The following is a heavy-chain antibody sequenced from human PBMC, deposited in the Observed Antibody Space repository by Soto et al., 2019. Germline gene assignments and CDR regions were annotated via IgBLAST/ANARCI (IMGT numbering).Heavy chain of an antibody. D-gene: IGHD5-12*01. CDR1: GDTFTGYY. CDR3: ARDTEMATIDDAFDI. V-gene: IGHV1-2*02. J-gene: IGHJ3*02. CDR2: INPNSVGT. Sequence: GASVKVSCKASGDTFTGYYMHLVRQAPGQGLEWMGWINPNSVGTNYGQKFQGRVTMTRDTSSSTAYMELSRLRSDDTAVDYCARDTEMATIDDAFDIWGQGTMVTVSS.